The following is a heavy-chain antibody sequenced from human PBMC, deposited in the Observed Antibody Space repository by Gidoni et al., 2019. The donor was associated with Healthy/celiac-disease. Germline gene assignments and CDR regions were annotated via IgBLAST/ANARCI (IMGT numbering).Heavy chain of an antibody. CDR1: GFTFGSYE. J-gene: IGHJ6*02. D-gene: IGHD2-2*02. Sequence: EVQLVESGGGLVQRGASLRLSCAASGFTFGSYEMNWVRQAPGKGLEWVSYISSSASTIYYADSVKGRFTISRDNAKNSLYLQMNSLRAEDTAVYYCSIYVRSATDYYYGMDVWGQGTTVTVSS. CDR2: ISSSASTI. CDR3: SIYVRSATDYYYGMDV. V-gene: IGHV3-48*03.